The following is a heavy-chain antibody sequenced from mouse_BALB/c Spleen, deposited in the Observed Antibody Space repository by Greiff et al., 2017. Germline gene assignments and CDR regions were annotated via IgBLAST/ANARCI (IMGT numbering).Heavy chain of an antibody. CDR1: GYTFTSYW. V-gene: IGHV1S81*02. J-gene: IGHJ4*01. D-gene: IGHD2-10*02. CDR2: INPSNGRT. Sequence: VQLQQPGAELVKPGASVKLSCKASGYTFTSYWMHWVKQRPGQGLEWIGEINPSNGRTNYNEKFKSKATLTVDKSSSTAYMQLSSLTSEDSAVYYCARGGYGNYGVDYWGQGTSVTVSS. CDR3: ARGGYGNYGVDY.